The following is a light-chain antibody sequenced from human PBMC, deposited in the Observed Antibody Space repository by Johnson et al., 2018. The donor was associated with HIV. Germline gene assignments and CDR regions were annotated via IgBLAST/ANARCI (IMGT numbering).Light chain of an antibody. J-gene: IGLJ1*01. CDR2: ENN. Sequence: QPVLTQPPSVSAAPGQKVTISCSGSSSNIGNNYVSWYQQLPGTAPKLLIYENNKRPSGIPDRFSGSKSGTSATLAITGLQTGDEADYYCGTWDSSLSSRYVFETGTKVTVL. V-gene: IGLV1-51*02. CDR1: SSNIGNNY. CDR3: GTWDSSLSSRYV.